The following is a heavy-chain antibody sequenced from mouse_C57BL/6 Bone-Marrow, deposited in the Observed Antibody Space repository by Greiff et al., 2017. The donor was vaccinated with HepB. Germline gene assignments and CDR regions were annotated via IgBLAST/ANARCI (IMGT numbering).Heavy chain of an antibody. V-gene: IGHV1-26*01. J-gene: IGHJ2*01. D-gene: IGHD2-4*01. CDR2: INPNNGGT. Sequence: VQLQQSGPELVKPGASVKISCKASGYTFTDYYMNWVKQSHGKSLEWIGDINPNNGGTSYNQKFKGKATLTVDKSSSTAYMELRSLTSEDSAVYYCARSRLRNDYWGQGTTLTVSS. CDR1: GYTFTDYY. CDR3: ARSRLRNDY.